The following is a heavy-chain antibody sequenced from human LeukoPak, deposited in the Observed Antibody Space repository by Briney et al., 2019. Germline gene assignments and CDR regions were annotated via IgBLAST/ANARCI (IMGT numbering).Heavy chain of an antibody. V-gene: IGHV1-69*05. CDR2: IIPIFGTA. D-gene: IGHD4-23*01. CDR3: ARSLWWYPEDAFDI. Sequence: SSVKVSCKASGGTFSSYAISWVRQAPGQGLEWMGGIIPIFGTANYAQKFQGRVTITTDESTSTAYVELSSLRSEDTAVYYCARSLWWYPEDAFDIWGQGTMVTVSS. J-gene: IGHJ3*02. CDR1: GGTFSSYA.